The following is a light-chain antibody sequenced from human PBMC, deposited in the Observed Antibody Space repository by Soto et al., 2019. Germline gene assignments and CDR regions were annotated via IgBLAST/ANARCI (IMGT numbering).Light chain of an antibody. Sequence: QSALTQPASVSGSPGQSITISCTGTSSDVGGHNTVSWYQQHPGKAPKFMIYDVSNRPSGVSNRFSGSKSGNTASLTISGLQAEDEADYYCSSYTHSNTVIFGGGTKLTVL. V-gene: IGLV2-14*03. J-gene: IGLJ2*01. CDR3: SSYTHSNTVI. CDR2: DVS. CDR1: SSDVGGHNT.